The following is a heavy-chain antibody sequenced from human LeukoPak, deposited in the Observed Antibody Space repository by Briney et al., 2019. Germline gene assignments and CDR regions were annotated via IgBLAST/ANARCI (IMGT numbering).Heavy chain of an antibody. Sequence: GGSLRLSCAASGFHFRDYYMTWIRRALGKGLEWLSYISSSGSSTNYAASVKGRFTVSRDNAKNSLFLQMDNLRLDDTAVYYCARGSYYYEDSGYYSAEYF. CDR1: GFHFRDYY. CDR2: ISSSGSST. CDR3: ARGSYYYEDSGYYSAEYF. J-gene: IGHJ1*01. V-gene: IGHV3-11*06. D-gene: IGHD3-22*01.